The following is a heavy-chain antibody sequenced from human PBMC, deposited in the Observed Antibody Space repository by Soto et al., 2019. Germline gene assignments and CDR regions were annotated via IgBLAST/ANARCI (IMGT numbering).Heavy chain of an antibody. CDR2: ISGSGSTI. CDR1: GFTFSTYE. V-gene: IGHV3-48*03. J-gene: IGHJ4*02. Sequence: EVQLVESGGGLVQPGGSLRLSCAASGFTFSTYEINWVRQAPGKGLEWVSYISGSGSTIYYADSVKGRFTISRDNAQNSLDLQMNSLRVEDTAVYYCARDFFGDTGLRTGFDFWGQGTLVTVSS. D-gene: IGHD2-8*02. CDR3: ARDFFGDTGLRTGFDF.